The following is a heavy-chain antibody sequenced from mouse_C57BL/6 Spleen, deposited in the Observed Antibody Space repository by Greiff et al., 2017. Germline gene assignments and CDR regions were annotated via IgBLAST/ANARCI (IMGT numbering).Heavy chain of an antibody. V-gene: IGHV1-82*01. Sequence: QVQLQQSGPELVKPGASVKISCKASGYAFSSSWMNWVKQRPGKGLEWSGRIYPGDGDTNYNGKFKGKATLTADKSSSTAYMQLSSLTSEDSAVYFCARSAYYSYWGQGTTLTVSS. CDR3: ARSAYYSY. D-gene: IGHD2-10*01. CDR2: IYPGDGDT. J-gene: IGHJ2*01. CDR1: GYAFSSSW.